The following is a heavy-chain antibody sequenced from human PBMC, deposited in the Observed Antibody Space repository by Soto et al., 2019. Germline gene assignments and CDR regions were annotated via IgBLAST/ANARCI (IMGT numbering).Heavy chain of an antibody. CDR1: GGTFSSYA. J-gene: IGHJ6*02. CDR2: IIPIPGTA. Sequence: QVPLVQSGAEVKKPGSSVKVSCKASGGTFSSYAISWVRQAPGQGLEWMGGIIPIPGTANYAQKFQCRVTITADESTSTAYVELSSLRSEDTAVYYCARSQGSSTSLEIYYYYYYGMDVWGQGTTVTVSS. D-gene: IGHD2-2*01. V-gene: IGHV1-69*01. CDR3: ARSQGSSTSLEIYYYYYYGMDV.